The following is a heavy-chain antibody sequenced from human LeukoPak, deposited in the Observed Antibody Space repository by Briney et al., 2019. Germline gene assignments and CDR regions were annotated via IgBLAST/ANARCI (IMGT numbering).Heavy chain of an antibody. CDR2: ISYDGSNK. V-gene: IGHV3-30-3*01. CDR1: GFTFSSYA. CDR3: ARDQDCGDYAGPDY. D-gene: IGHD4-17*01. J-gene: IGHJ4*02. Sequence: PGRSLRLSCAASGFTFSSYAMHWVRQAPGKGLEWVAVISYDGSNKYYADSVKGRFTISRDNSKNTLYLQMNSLRAEDTAVYYCARDQDCGDYAGPDYWGQGTLVTVSS.